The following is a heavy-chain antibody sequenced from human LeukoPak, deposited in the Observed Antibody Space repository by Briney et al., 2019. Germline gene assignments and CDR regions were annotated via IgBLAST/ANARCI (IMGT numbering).Heavy chain of an antibody. CDR2: IYDSGST. Sequence: SETLSLTCTVSGGSISSSSYYWGWIRQPPGKGLEWIGSIYDSGSTYYNPSLKSRVTISVDTSKNQFSLKLSSVTAADTAVFYCAGSDYYYYMDVWGKGTTITVSS. V-gene: IGHV4-39*01. CDR3: AGSDYYYYMDV. D-gene: IGHD3-10*01. CDR1: GGSISSSSYY. J-gene: IGHJ6*03.